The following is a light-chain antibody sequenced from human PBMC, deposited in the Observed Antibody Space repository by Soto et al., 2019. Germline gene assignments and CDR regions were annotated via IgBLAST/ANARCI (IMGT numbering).Light chain of an antibody. Sequence: QLVLTQSSSASASLGSSVKLTCTLSSGHSTYVIAWHQQQSGKAPRYLMKVEGSGSYNKGSGVPDRFSGSSSGADRYLTISNLQSEDEADYYCETWDGNSRVFGGGTKLTVL. CDR1: SGHSTYV. V-gene: IGLV4-60*03. CDR2: VEGSGSY. J-gene: IGLJ3*02. CDR3: ETWDGNSRV.